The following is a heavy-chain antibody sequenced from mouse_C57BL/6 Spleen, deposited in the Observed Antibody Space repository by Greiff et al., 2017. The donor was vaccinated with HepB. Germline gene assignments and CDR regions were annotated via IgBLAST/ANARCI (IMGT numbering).Heavy chain of an antibody. V-gene: IGHV1-54*01. CDR3: ARSYYSNYTWFAY. CDR1: GYAFTNYL. D-gene: IGHD2-5*01. CDR2: INPGSGGT. Sequence: VQLVESGAELVRPGTSVKVSCKASGYAFTNYLIEWVKQRPGQGLEWIGVINPGSGGTNYNEKFKGKATLTADKSSSTAYMQLSSLTSEDSAVYFCARSYYSNYTWFAYWGQGTLVTVSA. J-gene: IGHJ3*01.